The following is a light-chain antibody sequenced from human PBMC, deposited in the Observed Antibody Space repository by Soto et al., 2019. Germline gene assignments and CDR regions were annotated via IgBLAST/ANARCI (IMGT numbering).Light chain of an antibody. V-gene: IGKV3-15*01. J-gene: IGKJ2*01. CDR3: QQYDNCPHT. CDR1: QNLSRN. Sequence: EMVMTQSPATLSVSPGERATLSCRARQNLSRNLAWYQQQPGQAPRLLIYGASTRATGILASFSGSGSGTDFTLTISSLQSEDFAVYYCQQYDNCPHTFGQGTKLEIK. CDR2: GAS.